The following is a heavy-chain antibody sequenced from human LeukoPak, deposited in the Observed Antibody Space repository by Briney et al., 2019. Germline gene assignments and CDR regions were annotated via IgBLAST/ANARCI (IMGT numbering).Heavy chain of an antibody. CDR2: IYSGGST. J-gene: IGHJ3*02. D-gene: IGHD5-18*01. CDR3: AREGYSYGYDAFGI. CDR1: GFTVSSNY. V-gene: IGHV3-66*01. Sequence: GGSLRLSCAASGFTVSSNYMSWVRQAPGKGLEWVSVIYSGGSTYYADSVKGRFTISRDNSKNTLYLQMNSLRAEDTAVYYCAREGYSYGYDAFGIWGQGTMVTVSS.